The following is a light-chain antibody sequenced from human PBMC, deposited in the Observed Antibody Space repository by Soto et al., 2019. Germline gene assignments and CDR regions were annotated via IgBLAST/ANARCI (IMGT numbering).Light chain of an antibody. CDR2: GAS. J-gene: IGKJ2*01. V-gene: IGKV1-9*01. CDR1: QVINSF. Sequence: IQLTQSLSSLSASVGDRVTITCRASQVINSFLAWYQQKPGEAPKLLIYGASTLQSGVPSRFSGSGSGTDFTLTISSLQPEDFATYYCQQLTSYRFTFGQGTKLQIK. CDR3: QQLTSYRFT.